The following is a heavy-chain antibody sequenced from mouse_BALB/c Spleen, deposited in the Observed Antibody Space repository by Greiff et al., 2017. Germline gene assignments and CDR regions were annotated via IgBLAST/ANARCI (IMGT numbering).Heavy chain of an antibody. J-gene: IGHJ2*01. V-gene: IGHV10-1*02. Sequence: EVKLVESGGGLVQPKGSLKLSCAASGFTFNTYAMNWVRQAPGKGLEWVARIRSKSNNYATYYADSVKDRFTISRDDSQSMLYLQMNNLKTEDTAMYYCVRHSGYGYFDYWGQGTTLTVSS. CDR2: IRSKSNNYAT. D-gene: IGHD3-1*01. CDR3: VRHSGYGYFDY. CDR1: GFTFNTYA.